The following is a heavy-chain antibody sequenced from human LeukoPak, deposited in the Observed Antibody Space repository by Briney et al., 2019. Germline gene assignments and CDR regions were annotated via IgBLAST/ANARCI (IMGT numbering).Heavy chain of an antibody. D-gene: IGHD6-13*01. V-gene: IGHV4-39*01. CDR2: IYYSGST. Sequence: SETLSLTCTVSGGSISSYSWGWIRQPPGKGLEWIGSIYYSGSTYFNPSLKSRVTISVDTSKNQFSLKLNSVTAADTAVYYCARHVRKRGIAAAGSPGWFDPWGQGTLVTVSS. CDR1: GGSISSYS. CDR3: ARHVRKRGIAAAGSPGWFDP. J-gene: IGHJ5*02.